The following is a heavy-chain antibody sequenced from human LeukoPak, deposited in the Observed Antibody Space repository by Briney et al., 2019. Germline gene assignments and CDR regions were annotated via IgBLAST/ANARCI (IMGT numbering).Heavy chain of an antibody. J-gene: IGHJ6*02. CDR2: INHSGST. CDR3: ARGKGRVRGVITPPYYYGMDV. Sequence: PSETPSLTCAVYGGSFSGYHWSWIRQPPGKGLEWIGEINHSGSTNYNPSLKSRVTISVDTSKNQFSLKLSSVTAADTAVYYCARGKGRVRGVITPPYYYGMDVWGQGTTVTVSS. CDR1: GGSFSGYH. D-gene: IGHD3-10*01. V-gene: IGHV4-34*01.